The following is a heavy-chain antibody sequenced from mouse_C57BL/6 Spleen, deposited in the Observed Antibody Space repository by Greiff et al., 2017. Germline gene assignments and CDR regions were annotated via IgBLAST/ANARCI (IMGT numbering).Heavy chain of an antibody. V-gene: IGHV3-1*01. D-gene: IGHD2-12*01. J-gene: IGHJ3*01. Sequence: EVKLLESGPGMVKPSQSLSLTCTVTGYSITSGYDWHWIRHFPGNKLEWMGYISYSGSTNYNPSLKSRISITHDTSKNHFFLKLNSVTTEDTDTYYCARGEVYDPWFAYWGQGTLVTVSA. CDR1: GYSITSGYD. CDR3: ARGEVYDPWFAY. CDR2: ISYSGST.